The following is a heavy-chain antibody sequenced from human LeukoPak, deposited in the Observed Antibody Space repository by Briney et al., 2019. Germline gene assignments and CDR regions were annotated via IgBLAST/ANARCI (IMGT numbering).Heavy chain of an antibody. Sequence: GGSLRLSCVASGFTFSDYAMNWVRQAPGKGLEWVSTFKTKYSQVYYAESVRGRITISTDNSKNTVYLQMNSLRAEDTALYYCARSVPDYTRFDYWGQGALVTVSS. J-gene: IGHJ4*02. CDR3: ARSVPDYTRFDY. D-gene: IGHD4-11*01. CDR1: GFTFSDYA. V-gene: IGHV3-23*05. CDR2: FKTKYSQV.